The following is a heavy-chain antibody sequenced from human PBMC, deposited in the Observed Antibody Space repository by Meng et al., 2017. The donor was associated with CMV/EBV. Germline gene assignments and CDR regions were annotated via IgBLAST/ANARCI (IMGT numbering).Heavy chain of an antibody. J-gene: IGHJ4*02. CDR3: ARARGKTPFTDY. CDR2: IYYSGST. V-gene: IGHV4-59*01. D-gene: IGHD4-23*01. CDR1: GGSISSYY. Sequence: VQLQESGPGLVKPSETLALTCTVSGGSISSYYWSWIRQPPGKGLEWIGYIYYSGSTNYNPSLKSRVTISVDTSKNQFSLKLSSVTAADTAVYYCARARGKTPFTDYWGQGTLVTVSS.